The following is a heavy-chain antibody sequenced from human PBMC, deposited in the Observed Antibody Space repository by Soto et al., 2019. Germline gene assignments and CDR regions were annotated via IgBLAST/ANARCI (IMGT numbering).Heavy chain of an antibody. CDR2: MHYSGNS. J-gene: IGHJ2*01. CDR1: GGSISSSSYY. V-gene: IGHV4-39*01. CDR3: ARPSIVGAMSYWNFDL. Sequence: QLQLQESGPGLVKPSETLSLTCTVCGGSISSSSYYWGWIRQPPGKGLEWIGSMHYSGNSYYNPSLKSRVTISVDTSKNQFSLKLSSVTAADTAVYYCARPSIVGAMSYWNFDLWGRGTLVTVSS. D-gene: IGHD1-26*01.